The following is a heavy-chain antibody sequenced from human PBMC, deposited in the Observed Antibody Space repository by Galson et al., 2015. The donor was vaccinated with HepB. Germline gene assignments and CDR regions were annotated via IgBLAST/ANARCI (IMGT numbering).Heavy chain of an antibody. J-gene: IGHJ6*02. CDR1: GDSVSSSTAA. Sequence: CAISGDSVSSSTAAWNWIRQSPSRGLEWLGRTYYRSKWYNDYAVSVKSRITINPAKSKNQFSRLFRSVTPDHTAMYYCARASFYEYTGYPLPRNFGVGVWGQGTTVTVPS. CDR2: TYYRSKWYN. D-gene: IGHD3-9*01. V-gene: IGHV6-1*01. CDR3: ARASFYEYTGYPLPRNFGVGV.